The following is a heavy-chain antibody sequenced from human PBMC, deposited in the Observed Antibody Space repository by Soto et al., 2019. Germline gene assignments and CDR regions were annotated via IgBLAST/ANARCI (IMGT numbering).Heavy chain of an antibody. V-gene: IGHV3-33*01. D-gene: IGHD6-19*01. CDR1: RFTFSSYG. CDR2: IWYDGSNK. CDR3: SRDPGYSSGWPLDY. Sequence: PGGSLRLSCAASRFTFSSYGMHWVRQAPGKGLEWVAVIWYDGSNKYYADSVKGRFTISRDNSKNTLYLQMNSLRAEDTAVYYCSRDPGYSSGWPLDYWGQGTLVTAPQ. J-gene: IGHJ4*02.